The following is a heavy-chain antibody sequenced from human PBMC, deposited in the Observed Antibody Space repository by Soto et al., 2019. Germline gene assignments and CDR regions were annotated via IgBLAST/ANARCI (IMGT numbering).Heavy chain of an antibody. CDR1: GYTFTSYY. V-gene: IGHV1-46*01. CDR3: TLAAAGSEAFDI. D-gene: IGHD6-13*01. J-gene: IGHJ3*02. Sequence: ASVKVSCKASGYTFTSYYMHWVRQAPGQGLEWMGIINPSGGSTSYAQKFQGRVTMTRDTSTSTVYMELSSLRSEDTAVYYCTLAAAGSEAFDIWGKGTMVTVSS. CDR2: INPSGGST.